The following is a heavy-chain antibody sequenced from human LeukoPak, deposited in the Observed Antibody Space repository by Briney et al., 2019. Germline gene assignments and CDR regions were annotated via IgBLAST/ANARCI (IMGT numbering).Heavy chain of an antibody. D-gene: IGHD3-22*01. CDR2: ISGSGGST. CDR3: AKVDYYDSSGSLVDY. V-gene: IGHV3-23*01. Sequence: GGSLRLSCAASGFTFSSYAMSWVRQAPGKGLEWVSAISGSGGSTYYADSVKGRFTTSRDNSKNTLYLQMNSLRAEDTAVYYCAKVDYYDSSGSLVDYWGQGTLVTVSS. J-gene: IGHJ4*02. CDR1: GFTFSSYA.